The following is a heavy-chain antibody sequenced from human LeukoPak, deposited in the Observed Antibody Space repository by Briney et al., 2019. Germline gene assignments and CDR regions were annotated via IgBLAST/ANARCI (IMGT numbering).Heavy chain of an antibody. CDR3: ARLNVEQWRNTMDY. CDR1: GGSISGSSYF. V-gene: IGHV4-39*07. Sequence: SETLSLTCTVSGGSISGSSYFWGWIRQPPGKGLEWIGEINPSGGTNYNPSLKSRVTMSIDTSKNQLSLTLSSVTAADTSVYYCARLNVEQWRNTMDYWGQGTLVTVSS. CDR2: INPSGGT. J-gene: IGHJ4*02. D-gene: IGHD1/OR15-1a*01.